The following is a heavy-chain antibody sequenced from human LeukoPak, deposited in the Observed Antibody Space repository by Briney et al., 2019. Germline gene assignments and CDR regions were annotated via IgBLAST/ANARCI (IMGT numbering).Heavy chain of an antibody. J-gene: IGHJ6*03. CDR3: ARDCSSTSCRRNPYYYYYYYMDV. V-gene: IGHV4-59*01. CDR2: IYYSGST. D-gene: IGHD2-2*01. Sequence: SETLSLTCTVSGGSINNYYWSWIRQPPGKGLEWIGYIYYSGSTNYNPSLKSRVTISVDTSKNQFSLKLNSVTAEDTAVYYCARDCSSTSCRRNPYYYYYYYMDVWGKGTTVTVSS. CDR1: GGSINNYY.